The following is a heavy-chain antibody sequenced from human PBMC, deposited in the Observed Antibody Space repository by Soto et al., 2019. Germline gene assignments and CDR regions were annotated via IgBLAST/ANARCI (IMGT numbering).Heavy chain of an antibody. V-gene: IGHV1-2*02. J-gene: IGHJ6*02. CDR2: INPNSGGT. Sequence: ASVKVSCKASGYTFTGYYMHWVRQAPGQGLEWMGWINPNSGGTNYAQKFQGRVTMTRDTSISTAYMELSRLRSDDTAVYYCARDGTAAAGEYYYYGMDVWGQGTTVTISS. CDR1: GYTFTGYY. CDR3: ARDGTAAAGEYYYYGMDV. D-gene: IGHD6-13*01.